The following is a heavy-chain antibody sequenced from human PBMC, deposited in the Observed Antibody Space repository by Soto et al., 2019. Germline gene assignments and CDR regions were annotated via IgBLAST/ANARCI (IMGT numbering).Heavy chain of an antibody. CDR3: ARGRVGYYDSSGYQALFDY. J-gene: IGHJ4*02. Sequence: HPGGSLRLSCAASGFTFSSYGMHWVRQAPGKGLEWVAVISYDGSNKYYADSVKGRFTISRDNSKNTLYLQMNSLRAEDTAVYYCARGRVGYYDSSGYQALFDYWGQGTLVTVSS. CDR1: GFTFSSYG. D-gene: IGHD3-22*01. V-gene: IGHV3-30*03. CDR2: ISYDGSNK.